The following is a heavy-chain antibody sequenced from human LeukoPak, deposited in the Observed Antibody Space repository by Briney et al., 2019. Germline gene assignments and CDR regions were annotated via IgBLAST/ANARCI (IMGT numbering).Heavy chain of an antibody. CDR2: INNDGSST. CDR1: GFIFSDHW. CDR3: VRERNNFWSGHHSIFDS. Sequence: GSLRLSCAASGFIFSDHWMHWVRQAPGKGLVWLSRINNDGSSTIYADSVKGRFTFSRDNAENTLFLEMSSLRVEDTAVYYCVRERNNFWSGHHSIFDSWGQGTLVTVSS. V-gene: IGHV3-74*01. J-gene: IGHJ4*02. D-gene: IGHD3-3*01.